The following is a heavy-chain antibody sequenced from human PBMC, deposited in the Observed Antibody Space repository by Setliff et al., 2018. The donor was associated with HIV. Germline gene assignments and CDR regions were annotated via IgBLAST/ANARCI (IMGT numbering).Heavy chain of an antibody. D-gene: IGHD3-10*01. CDR3: VRSGRSGELYGF. CDR2: IWPVDSDT. V-gene: IGHV5-51*01. CDR1: ASSFTNYW. Sequence: GESLKISCQGSASSFTNYWVGWVRQMPDEGLEWLGLIWPVDSDTIYNPSFQGQVTLSADKSINTAHLQWVRLKASDTATYYCVRSGRSGELYGFWGQGTPVTVSS. J-gene: IGHJ4*02.